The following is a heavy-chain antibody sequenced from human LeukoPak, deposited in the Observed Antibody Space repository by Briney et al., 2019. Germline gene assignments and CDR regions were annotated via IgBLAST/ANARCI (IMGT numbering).Heavy chain of an antibody. CDR1: AYTFTGYY. D-gene: IGHD3-3*01. CDR3: ARGDFWSGLGFDY. J-gene: IGHJ4*02. Sequence: GASVKVSCKASAYTFTGYYMHWVRQAPGQGLEWMGWINPNSGGTNYAQKFQGRVTMTRDTSISTAYMELSRLRSDDTAVYYCARGDFWSGLGFDYWGQGTLVTVSS. V-gene: IGHV1-2*02. CDR2: INPNSGGT.